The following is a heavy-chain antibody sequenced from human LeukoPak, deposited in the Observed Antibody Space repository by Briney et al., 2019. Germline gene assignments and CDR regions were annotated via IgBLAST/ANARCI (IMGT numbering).Heavy chain of an antibody. D-gene: IGHD3-10*01. J-gene: IGHJ4*02. CDR3: ARDPERISVGRGAFDY. V-gene: IGHV4-4*02. CDR2: IYHTKTT. CDR1: GDSISSHNW. Sequence: SGTLSLTCTVSGDSISSHNWWSWVRQPPGKGLEWIGEIYHTKTTNYNPSLKSRVAISVDRSKNQFSLNVSSVTAADTAVYYCARDPERISVGRGAFDYWGQGTLVTVSS.